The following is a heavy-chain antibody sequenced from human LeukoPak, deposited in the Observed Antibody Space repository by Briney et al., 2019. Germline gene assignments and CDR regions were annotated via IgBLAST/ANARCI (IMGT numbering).Heavy chain of an antibody. CDR1: GGSISSSSYY. Sequence: SETLSLTCTVSGGSISSSSYYWGWIRQPPGKGLEWIGSIYYSGSTYYNPSLKSRVTISVDTSKNQFSLKLSSGTAADTAVYYCARGWYFQHWGQGTLVTVSS. D-gene: IGHD2-15*01. V-gene: IGHV4-39*07. CDR2: IYYSGST. J-gene: IGHJ1*01. CDR3: ARGWYFQH.